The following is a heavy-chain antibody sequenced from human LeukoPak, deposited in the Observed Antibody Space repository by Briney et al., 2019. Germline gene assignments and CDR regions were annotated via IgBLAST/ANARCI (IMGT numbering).Heavy chain of an antibody. CDR1: GFTFSNYM. J-gene: IGHJ4*02. Sequence: PGGSLRLSCAASGFTFSNYMMHWVRQAPGKGLVWVSRIKSDGITITYADSVKGRFTISRDNAKNTLYLQMNSLRAEDTAVYYCAKDRSYYYDSSGYPDYWGQGTLVTVSS. CDR3: AKDRSYYYDSSGYPDY. V-gene: IGHV3-74*01. D-gene: IGHD3-22*01. CDR2: IKSDGITI.